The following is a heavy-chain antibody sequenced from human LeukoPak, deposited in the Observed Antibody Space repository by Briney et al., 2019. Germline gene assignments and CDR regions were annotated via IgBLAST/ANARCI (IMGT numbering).Heavy chain of an antibody. CDR1: GYTFTGYY. Sequence: ASVKVSCKASGYTFTGYYMHWVRQAPGQGLEWVGWINPNSGGTNYAQKFQGRVTMTRNTSISTAYMELSSLRSEDTAVYYCARHRYCSGGSCYLGGKRWFDPWGQGTLVTVSS. D-gene: IGHD2-15*01. CDR2: INPNSGGT. V-gene: IGHV1-2*02. CDR3: ARHRYCSGGSCYLGGKRWFDP. J-gene: IGHJ5*02.